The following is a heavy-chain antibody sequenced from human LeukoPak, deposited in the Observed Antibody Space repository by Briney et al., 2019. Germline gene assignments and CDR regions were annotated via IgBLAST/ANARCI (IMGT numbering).Heavy chain of an antibody. D-gene: IGHD3-22*01. V-gene: IGHV1-18*01. J-gene: IGHJ4*02. CDR2: MSAYNGNT. CDR1: GYTFTSYG. Sequence: ASVKVSCKASGYTFTSYGISWVGQARGQGLEWMGWMSAYNGNTNYAQKLQGRVTMTTDTSTSTAYMELRSLRSDDTAVYYCARETGVYYYDSSGYFDYWGQGTLVTVSS. CDR3: ARETGVYYYDSSGYFDY.